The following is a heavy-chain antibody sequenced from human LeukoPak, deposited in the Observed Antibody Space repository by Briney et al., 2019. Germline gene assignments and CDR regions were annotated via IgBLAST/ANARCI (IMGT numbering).Heavy chain of an antibody. CDR3: ARIPTNAVPSAHNGFDI. Sequence: SETLSLTCAVSGGSISSGGYSWSWIRQPPGKGLEWIGYIYYSGSTYYNPSLKSRVTISVDTSKNQFSLRLNSVTAADTSIYYCARIPTNAVPSAHNGFDIWGQGTMLTVSS. D-gene: IGHD6-19*01. V-gene: IGHV4-30-2*03. CDR1: GGSISSGGYS. CDR2: IYYSGST. J-gene: IGHJ3*02.